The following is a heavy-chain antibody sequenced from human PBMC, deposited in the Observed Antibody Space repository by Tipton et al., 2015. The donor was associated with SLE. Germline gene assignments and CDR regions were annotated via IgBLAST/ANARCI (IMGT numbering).Heavy chain of an antibody. Sequence: QSGAEVKKPGASVKVSCKASGYIFSNYYMHWVRQAPGQGLEWMGLVTPSGADTNYAQKFQGRVTMTWDTSTSTVHMELSSLRAEDTAVYYCARDASIVAAGDLDVFDIWGQGTLVTVSS. D-gene: IGHD6-13*01. CDR1: GYIFSNYY. CDR2: VTPSGADT. V-gene: IGHV1-46*01. J-gene: IGHJ3*02. CDR3: ARDASIVAAGDLDVFDI.